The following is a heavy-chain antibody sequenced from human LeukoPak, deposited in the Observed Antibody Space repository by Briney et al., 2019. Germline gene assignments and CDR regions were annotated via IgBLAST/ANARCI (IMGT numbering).Heavy chain of an antibody. CDR1: GGSFSGYY. CDR2: INHSGST. D-gene: IGHD2-2*01. V-gene: IGHV4-34*01. Sequence: SETLSHTCAVYGGSFSGYYWSWIRQPPGKGLEWIGEINHSGSTNYNPSLKSRVTISVDTSKNQFSLELSSVTAADTAVYYCARAPDIVVVPAAKERSFDIWGRGTMVTVSS. CDR3: ARAPDIVVVPAAKERSFDI. J-gene: IGHJ3*02.